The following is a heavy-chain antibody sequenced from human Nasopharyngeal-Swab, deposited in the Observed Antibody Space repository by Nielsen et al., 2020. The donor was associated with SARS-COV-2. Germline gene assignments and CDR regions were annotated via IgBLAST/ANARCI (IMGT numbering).Heavy chain of an antibody. CDR3: ARGGGQTDWATVTKRSRRVWFDP. J-gene: IGHJ5*02. V-gene: IGHV1-46*01. Sequence: ASVKVSCKASGYTFTSYYMHWVRQAPGQGLEWMGIINPSGGSTSYAQKFQGRVTMTRDTSTSTVYMELSSLRSEDTAVYYCARGGGQTDWATVTKRSRRVWFDPWGQGTLVTVSS. CDR1: GYTFTSYY. D-gene: IGHD4-17*01. CDR2: INPSGGST.